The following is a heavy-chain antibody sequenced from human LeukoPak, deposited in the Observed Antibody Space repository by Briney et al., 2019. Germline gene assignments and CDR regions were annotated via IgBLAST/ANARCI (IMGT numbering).Heavy chain of an antibody. V-gene: IGHV4-34*01. Sequence: SETLSLTCAVYGGSFSGYYWSWIRQPPGKGLEWIGEINHSGSTNYNPSLKSRVTISVDTSKNQFSLKLSSVTAADTAVYYCARRLGGYSYGYRSSFDYWGQGTLVTVSS. CDR3: ARRLGGYSYGYRSSFDY. J-gene: IGHJ4*02. CDR2: INHSGST. D-gene: IGHD5-18*01. CDR1: GGSFSGYY.